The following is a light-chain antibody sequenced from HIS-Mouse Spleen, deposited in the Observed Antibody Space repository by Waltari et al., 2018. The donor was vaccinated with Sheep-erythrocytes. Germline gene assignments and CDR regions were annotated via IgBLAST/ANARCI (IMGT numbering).Light chain of an antibody. V-gene: IGLV2-11*01. Sequence: QSALTQPRSVSGSPGPSVPTSCTGTSSDVGGYNYVSRYQQHPGKAPKLMIYDVSKRPSGVPYRFSGSKSGNTASLTISGLQAEDEADYYCCSYAGSYNHVFATGTKVTVL. CDR3: CSYAGSYNHV. CDR2: DVS. CDR1: SSDVGGYNY. J-gene: IGLJ1*01.